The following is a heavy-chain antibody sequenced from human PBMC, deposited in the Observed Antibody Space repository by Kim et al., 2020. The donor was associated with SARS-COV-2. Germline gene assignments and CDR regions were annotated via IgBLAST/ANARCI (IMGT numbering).Heavy chain of an antibody. Sequence: FQGRVTITRDTSASTADMELSSLRSEDTAVYYCARHEPVVVPAHSNWFDPWGQGTLVTVSS. J-gene: IGHJ5*02. V-gene: IGHV1-3*01. D-gene: IGHD2-2*01. CDR3: ARHEPVVVPAHSNWFDP.